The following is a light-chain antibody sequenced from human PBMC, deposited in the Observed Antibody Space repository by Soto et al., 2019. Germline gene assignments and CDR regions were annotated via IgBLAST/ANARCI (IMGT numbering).Light chain of an antibody. J-gene: IGLJ1*01. CDR2: DVS. CDR3: CSYAGSYIYV. CDR1: SSDVGGYNA. V-gene: IGLV2-11*01. Sequence: QSALTQPRSVSGSPGQSVTISCTGTSSDVGGYNAVSWYQQNPGKAPKFMIYDVSKRPSGVPDRFSGSKSGNTASLTISGLQAEDEADYYCCSYAGSYIYVFGTGTKPTVL.